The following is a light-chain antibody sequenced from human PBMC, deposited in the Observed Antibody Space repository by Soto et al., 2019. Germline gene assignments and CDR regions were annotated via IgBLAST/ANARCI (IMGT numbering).Light chain of an antibody. J-gene: IGKJ2*01. CDR1: QGIRNF. Sequence: DIQMTQSPSSLSASVGDRVTITCQASQGIRNFLNCYQQKPGKAPRLLIYDASKLETGVPTRFSGSGSGAHFIFTINSLQPEDVATYYCQQYDNLPYTFGQGTKLEI. V-gene: IGKV1-33*01. CDR3: QQYDNLPYT. CDR2: DAS.